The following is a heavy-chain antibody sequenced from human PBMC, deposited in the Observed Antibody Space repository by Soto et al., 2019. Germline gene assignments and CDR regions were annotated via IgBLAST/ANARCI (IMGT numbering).Heavy chain of an antibody. J-gene: IGHJ4*02. V-gene: IGHV1-69*01. CDR3: ARETPNYYHTSGYPLNY. CDR2: IIPIFGTA. CDR1: GGTFSSYG. Sequence: QLQLVQSGAEVKKPGSSVKVSCKASGGTFSSYGISWVRQAPGQGLEWMGGIIPIFGTANYAQKFQGRVTITADESTSTAYMEVTSLSSEDTAVYYCARETPNYYHTSGYPLNYWGQGTLVTVSS. D-gene: IGHD3-22*01.